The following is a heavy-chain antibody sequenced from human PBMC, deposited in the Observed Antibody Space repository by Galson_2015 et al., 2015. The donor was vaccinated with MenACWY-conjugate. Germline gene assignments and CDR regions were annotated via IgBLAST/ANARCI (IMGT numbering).Heavy chain of an antibody. J-gene: IGHJ4*02. V-gene: IGHV3-11*06. Sequence: SLRLSCAASGFPFSDYYMRWVRQAPGKGLECVSYISTRSSTNYADSVQGRFTISRDNAKNSVYLQMDSLRAEDTAVYYCARFPRTPGKYPDYWGQGTPVTVSS. CDR1: GFPFSDYY. CDR3: ARFPRTPGKYPDY. CDR2: ISTRSST. D-gene: IGHD1-14*01.